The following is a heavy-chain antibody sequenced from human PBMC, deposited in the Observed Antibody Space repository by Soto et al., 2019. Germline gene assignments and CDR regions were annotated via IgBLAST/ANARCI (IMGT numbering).Heavy chain of an antibody. V-gene: IGHV3-7*05. D-gene: IGHD3-3*01. CDR2: IKQDGSEK. J-gene: IGHJ6*02. CDR3: AREEPYYDFWSGYQKRGYGMDV. CDR1: GFTFSSYW. Sequence: PGGSLRLSCAASGFTFSSYWMSWVRQAPGKGLEWVANIKQDGSEKYYVDSVKGRFTISRDNAKNSLYLQMSSLRAEDTAVYYCAREEPYYDFWSGYQKRGYGMDVWGQGTTVTVSS.